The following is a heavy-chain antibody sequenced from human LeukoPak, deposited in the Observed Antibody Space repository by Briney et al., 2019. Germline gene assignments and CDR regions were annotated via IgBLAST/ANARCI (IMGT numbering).Heavy chain of an antibody. J-gene: IGHJ6*03. Sequence: SETLSLTYAVFGGSFSGYYWSWIRQRPGKGLEWIGEINHSGSTNYNPSLKSRVTISVDTSKNQFSLRVSSVTAADTAVYYCARAYGDYRYYYYYMDVWGKGTTVTVSS. CDR1: GGSFSGYY. CDR3: ARAYGDYRYYYYYMDV. D-gene: IGHD4-17*01. CDR2: INHSGST. V-gene: IGHV4-34*01.